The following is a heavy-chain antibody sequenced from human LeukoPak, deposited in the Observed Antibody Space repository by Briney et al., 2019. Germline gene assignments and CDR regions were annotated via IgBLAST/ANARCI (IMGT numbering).Heavy chain of an antibody. CDR2: IYYGGT. D-gene: IGHD6-6*01. Sequence: SETLSLTCTVSGGSISSGYYYWSWIRQPPGKGLEYIGYIYYGGTYYNPSLKSRVTISVDTSKNQFSLKLSSVTAADTAVYYCARGTWSSSIDYWGQGTLVTVSS. CDR1: GGSISSGYYY. V-gene: IGHV4-30-4*01. J-gene: IGHJ4*02. CDR3: ARGTWSSSIDY.